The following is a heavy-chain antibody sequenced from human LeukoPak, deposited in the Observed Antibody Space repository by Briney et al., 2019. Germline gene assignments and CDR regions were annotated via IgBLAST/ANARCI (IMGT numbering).Heavy chain of an antibody. D-gene: IGHD6-13*01. CDR1: GYTFTGYY. V-gene: IGHV1-2*04. J-gene: IGHJ5*02. CDR3: ARERAAAGTNWFDP. Sequence: GASVKVSCKASGYTFTGYYMHWVRQAPGQGLEWMGWINPNSGGTNYAQKFQGWVTMTRETSISTAYMELSRLRSDDTAVYYCARERAAAGTNWFDPWGQGTLVTVSS. CDR2: INPNSGGT.